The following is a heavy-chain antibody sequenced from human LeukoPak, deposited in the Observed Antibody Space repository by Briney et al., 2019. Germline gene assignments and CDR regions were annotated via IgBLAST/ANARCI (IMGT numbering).Heavy chain of an antibody. CDR3: ARDLMGIAYRGAFYY. CDR1: GFTLSSYG. J-gene: IGHJ4*02. CDR2: ISGSGGST. D-gene: IGHD6-13*01. Sequence: GGSLRLSCAASGFTLSSYGMTWVRQAPGKGLEWVSGISGSGGSTYYADSVKGRFTISRDNAKNSLYLQMNSLRAEDTAVYYCARDLMGIAYRGAFYYWGQGTLVTVSS. V-gene: IGHV3-23*01.